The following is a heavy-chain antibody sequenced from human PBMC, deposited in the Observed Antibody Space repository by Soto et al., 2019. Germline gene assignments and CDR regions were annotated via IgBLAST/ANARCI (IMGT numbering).Heavy chain of an antibody. CDR1: SASIGTYY. V-gene: IGHV4-59*13. J-gene: IGHJ3*02. CDR2: IDDSGST. Sequence: QVQLLQTGPGLVKPSEPLSLTCTVPSASIGTYYWYWIRQPPGKELEWMAYIDDSGSTNSNPSLKSRLTIPIDTSKNKVSLNLSSVTAAETAVYCGARGRRSSGGHGASDIWGQGTMVTVSS. CDR3: ARGRRSSGGHGASDI. D-gene: IGHD1-26*01.